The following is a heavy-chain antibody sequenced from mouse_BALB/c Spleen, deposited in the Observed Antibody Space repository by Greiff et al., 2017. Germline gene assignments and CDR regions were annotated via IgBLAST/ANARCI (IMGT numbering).Heavy chain of an antibody. J-gene: IGHJ1*01. D-gene: IGHD2-4*01. Sequence: EVQRVESGGGLVQPGGSLKLSCAASGFTFSSYTMSWVRQTPEKRLEWVAYISNGGGSTYYPDTVKGRFTISRDNAKNTLYLQMSSLKSEDTTMYYCARQRDYDGNWYFDVWGAGTTVTVSS. CDR2: ISNGGGST. CDR1: GFTFSSYT. CDR3: ARQRDYDGNWYFDV. V-gene: IGHV5-12-2*01.